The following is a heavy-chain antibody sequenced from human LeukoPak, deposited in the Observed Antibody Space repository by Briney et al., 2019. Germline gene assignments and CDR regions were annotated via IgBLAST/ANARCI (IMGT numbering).Heavy chain of an antibody. J-gene: IGHJ4*02. Sequence: PGGSLRLSCAASGFTFSSYGMHWARQAPGKGLEWVAFIRYDGSNKYYADSVKGRFTISRDNSKNTLYLQMNSLRAEDTAVYYCARERVAGTGFDYWGQGTLVTVSS. D-gene: IGHD6-19*01. CDR3: ARERVAGTGFDY. V-gene: IGHV3-30*02. CDR1: GFTFSSYG. CDR2: IRYDGSNK.